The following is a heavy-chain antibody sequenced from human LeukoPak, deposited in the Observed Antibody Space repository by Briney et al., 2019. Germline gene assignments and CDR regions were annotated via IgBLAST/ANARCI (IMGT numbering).Heavy chain of an antibody. V-gene: IGHV4-39*07. CDR2: IYYSGST. Sequence: SETLSLTCTVSGGSISSSSYYWGWIRQPPGEGLEWIGSIYYSGSTYYNPSLKSRVTISVDTSKNQFSLKLSSVTAADTAVYYCARSYDSSEVPETFDYWGQGTLVTVSS. CDR1: GGSISSSSYY. J-gene: IGHJ4*02. CDR3: ARSYDSSEVPETFDY. D-gene: IGHD3-22*01.